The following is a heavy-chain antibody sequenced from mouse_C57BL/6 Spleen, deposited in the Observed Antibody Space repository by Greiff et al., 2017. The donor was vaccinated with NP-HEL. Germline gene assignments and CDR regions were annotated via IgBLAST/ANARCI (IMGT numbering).Heavy chain of an antibody. Sequence: QVQLQQPGAELVRPGTSVKLSCKASGYTFTSYWMHWVKQRPGQGLEWIGVIDPSDSYTNYNQKFKGKATLTVDTSSSTAYMQLSSLTSEDSAVYYCARGVATRNYAMDYWGQGTSVTVSS. J-gene: IGHJ4*01. D-gene: IGHD1-1*01. CDR1: GYTFTSYW. CDR3: ARGVATRNYAMDY. CDR2: IDPSDSYT. V-gene: IGHV1-59*01.